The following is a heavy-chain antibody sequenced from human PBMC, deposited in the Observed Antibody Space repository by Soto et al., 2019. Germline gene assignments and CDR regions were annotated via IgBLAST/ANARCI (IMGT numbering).Heavy chain of an antibody. CDR1: GFTFSTFA. J-gene: IGHJ6*02. Sequence: SLRLSCAASGFTFSTFALHWLRQAPGKGLEWVAGISYDGTNKYYADSVKGRFTISRDNSKNTLYVQMNSLRAEDTAVYYCGRGGLWSGGAAHCMDVWGQGTSVTVSS. CDR3: GRGGLWSGGAAHCMDV. D-gene: IGHD3-10*01. CDR2: ISYDGTNK. V-gene: IGHV3-30*04.